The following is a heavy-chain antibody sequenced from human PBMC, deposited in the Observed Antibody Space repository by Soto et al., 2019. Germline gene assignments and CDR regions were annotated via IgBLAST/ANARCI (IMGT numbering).Heavy chain of an antibody. V-gene: IGHV4-59*11. D-gene: IGHD2-15*01. CDR1: GGSLSSHY. J-gene: IGHJ4*02. CDR2: IYFTGYT. Sequence: QVQLQESGPGLVKPSETLSVTCTVSGGSLSSHYWSWIRQSPGKGLEWIGYIYFTGYTNYNPSLKNRVTISVDTSKSQFSLSLNSVTAADTAVYYCATVAMTSPKVFDYWGQGTLVSVSS. CDR3: ATVAMTSPKVFDY.